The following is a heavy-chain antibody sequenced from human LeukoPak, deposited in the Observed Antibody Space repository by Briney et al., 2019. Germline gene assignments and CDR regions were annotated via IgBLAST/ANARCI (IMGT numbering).Heavy chain of an antibody. CDR1: GGTFSSYA. Sequence: SVKVSCKASGGTFSSYAISWVRQAPGQGLEWMGGIIPIFGTANYAQKFQGRVTITADESTSTAYMELSSLRSEDTAVYYCAHKWGRYCSGTSCYAGGPFDYWGQGTLVTVSS. CDR3: AHKWGRYCSGTSCYAGGPFDY. CDR2: IIPIFGTA. V-gene: IGHV1-69*13. D-gene: IGHD2-2*01. J-gene: IGHJ4*02.